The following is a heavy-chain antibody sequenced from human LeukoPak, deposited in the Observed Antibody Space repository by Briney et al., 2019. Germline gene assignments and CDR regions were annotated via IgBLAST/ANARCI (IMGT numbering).Heavy chain of an antibody. Sequence: GASVKVSCKASGYTFTGYYMHWVRQAPGQGLEWMGWINPNSGGTNYAQKFQGRVTMTRDTSISTAYMELSRLRSDDTAVYYCASGLYVRAAAGTVRTGRGNWFDPWGQGTLVTVSS. CDR2: INPNSGGT. CDR3: ASGLYVRAAAGTVRTGRGNWFDP. CDR1: GYTFTGYY. J-gene: IGHJ5*02. D-gene: IGHD6-13*01. V-gene: IGHV1-2*02.